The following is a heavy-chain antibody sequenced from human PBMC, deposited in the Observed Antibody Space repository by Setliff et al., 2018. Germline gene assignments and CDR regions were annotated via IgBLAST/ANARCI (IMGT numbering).Heavy chain of an antibody. J-gene: IGHJ4*02. CDR2: IIPMFGPA. V-gene: IGHV1-69*06. CDR3: IMNMVRPVTGLDC. D-gene: IGHD2-8*01. Sequence: SVKVSCKASGGTLSNYAISWVRQAPGQGLEWMGGIIPMFGPANYAQKFQGRVTMTWDTSTNIAYMELSGLRYADSAIYYCIMNMVRPVTGLDCWGPGTLVTVSS. CDR1: GGTLSNYA.